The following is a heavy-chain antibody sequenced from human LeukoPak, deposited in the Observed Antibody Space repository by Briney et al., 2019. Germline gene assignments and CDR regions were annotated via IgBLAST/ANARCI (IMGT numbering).Heavy chain of an antibody. Sequence: SETLSLTCTVPGGSISSYNWSWIRQPPGKGLESIGYIYYSGSTNYNPSLKSRVTISVDTSKNQFSLKLSSVTAADTAVYYCARLAVCGGDCFAFDIWGQGTMVTVSS. CDR3: ARLAVCGGDCFAFDI. J-gene: IGHJ3*02. V-gene: IGHV4-59*01. CDR1: GGSISSYN. D-gene: IGHD2-21*02. CDR2: IYYSGST.